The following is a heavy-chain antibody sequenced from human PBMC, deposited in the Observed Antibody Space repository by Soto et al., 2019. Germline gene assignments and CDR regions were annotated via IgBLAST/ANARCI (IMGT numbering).Heavy chain of an antibody. Sequence: SDTLSLTCAVYGGSFSGYYWSWIRQPPGKGLEWIGEINHSGSTNYNPSLKSRVTISVDTSKNQFSLKLSSVTAADTAVYYCARAYSRRPDARDFDYWGQGTLVTVSS. CDR1: GGSFSGYY. CDR3: ARAYSRRPDARDFDY. J-gene: IGHJ4*02. V-gene: IGHV4-34*01. CDR2: INHSGST. D-gene: IGHD6-13*01.